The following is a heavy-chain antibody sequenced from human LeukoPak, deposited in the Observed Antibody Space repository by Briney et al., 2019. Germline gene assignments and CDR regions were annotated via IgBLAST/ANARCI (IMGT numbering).Heavy chain of an antibody. CDR2: INPNRGGS. V-gene: IGHV1-2*02. CDR3: ARGRNIAVAGTRWFDP. Sequence: SVKVSCKASGYTFTGYYMHWLRQAPGQPLEWMGWINPNRGGSNYAQKFQGRVTMTRDTSISTAYMELSRLRSDDTAVYYCARGRNIAVAGTRWFDPWGQGTLVTVSS. CDR1: GYTFTGYY. J-gene: IGHJ5*02. D-gene: IGHD6-19*01.